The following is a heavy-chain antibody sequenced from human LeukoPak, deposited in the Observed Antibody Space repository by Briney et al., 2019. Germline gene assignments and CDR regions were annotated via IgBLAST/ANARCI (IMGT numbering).Heavy chain of an antibody. D-gene: IGHD6-13*01. Sequence: ASVKVSCKASGYTFSTYAIHWVRQAPGQRLEWMGWINAGNGNTKYSQDFQGRVAITRDTSASTAYMELSSLRSEDMAVYYCARDLAYSSSWYGHGYWGQGTLVTVSS. CDR1: GYTFSTYA. J-gene: IGHJ4*02. V-gene: IGHV1-3*03. CDR3: ARDLAYSSSWYGHGY. CDR2: INAGNGNT.